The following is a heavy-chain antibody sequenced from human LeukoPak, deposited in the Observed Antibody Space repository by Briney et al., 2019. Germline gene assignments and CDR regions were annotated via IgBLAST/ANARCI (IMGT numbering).Heavy chain of an antibody. Sequence: GASVKVSCKATGGTFSSYAISWVRQAPGQGLEWMGRIIPILGIANYAQKFQGRVTITADKSTSTAYMELSSLRSGDTAVYYCAIYSGYYDYWGRGTLVTVSS. CDR3: AIYSGYYDY. D-gene: IGHD4-23*01. CDR2: IIPILGIA. J-gene: IGHJ4*02. CDR1: GGTFSSYA. V-gene: IGHV1-69*04.